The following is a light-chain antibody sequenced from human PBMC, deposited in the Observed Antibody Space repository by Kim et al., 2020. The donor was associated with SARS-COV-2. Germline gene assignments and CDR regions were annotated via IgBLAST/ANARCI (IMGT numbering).Light chain of an antibody. CDR2: VGTSGIVG. Sequence: CTLSSGYNYYKVDWFQQRPGKGPRFVMRVGTSGIVGYKGDGIPNRFSVLGSGLNRYLIIKNIQEEDESDYHCGTDHGSGSNFVYVFGPGTKVTVL. J-gene: IGLJ1*01. V-gene: IGLV9-49*02. CDR1: SGYNYYK. CDR3: GTDHGSGSNFVYV.